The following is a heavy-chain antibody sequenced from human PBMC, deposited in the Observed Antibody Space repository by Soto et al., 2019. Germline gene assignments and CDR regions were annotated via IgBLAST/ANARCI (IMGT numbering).Heavy chain of an antibody. CDR2: IIPIFGTA. J-gene: IGHJ3*02. CDR3: ARAIVYYDSSGYSMGAFDI. CDR1: GGTFSSYA. Sequence: SVKVSCKASGGTFSSYAISWVRQAPGQGLEWMGGIIPIFGTANYAQKFQGRVTITADESTSTAYMELSSLRSEDTAVYYCARAIVYYDSSGYSMGAFDIWGQGTMVTVSS. D-gene: IGHD3-22*01. V-gene: IGHV1-69*13.